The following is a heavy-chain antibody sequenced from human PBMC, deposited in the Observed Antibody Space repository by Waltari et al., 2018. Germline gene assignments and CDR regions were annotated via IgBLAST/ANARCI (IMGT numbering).Heavy chain of an antibody. Sequence: EVQLVESGGGLVKPGGSLRLSCEASGFTFNNAWMSWVRQAPGKGLEWVGHIKSKTDGGTTDYAAPVKGRFTISSDDSKPTLYLQMDSLKNEDTAVYDCTTFANDGGNSEKAFDYWGQGSLVTVSS. CDR3: TTFANDGGNSEKAFDY. J-gene: IGHJ4*02. CDR2: IKSKTDGGTT. V-gene: IGHV3-15*01. D-gene: IGHD2-21*02. CDR1: GFTFNNAW.